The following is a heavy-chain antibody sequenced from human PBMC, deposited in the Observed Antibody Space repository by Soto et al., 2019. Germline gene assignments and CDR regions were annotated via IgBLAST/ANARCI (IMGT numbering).Heavy chain of an antibody. CDR3: ARGSTMIVGDYYFDY. D-gene: IGHD3-22*01. Sequence: PGGSLRLSCAASGFTFSSYSMNWVRQAPGKGLEWVSSISSSSSYIYYADSVKGRFTISRDNAKNSLYLQMNSLRAEDTAVYYCARGSTMIVGDYYFDYWGQGTLVTVSS. CDR2: ISSSSSYI. CDR1: GFTFSSYS. J-gene: IGHJ4*02. V-gene: IGHV3-21*01.